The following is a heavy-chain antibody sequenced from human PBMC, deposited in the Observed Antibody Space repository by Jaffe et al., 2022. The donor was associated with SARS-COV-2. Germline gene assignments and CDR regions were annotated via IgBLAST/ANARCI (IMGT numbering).Heavy chain of an antibody. J-gene: IGHJ6*02. D-gene: IGHD2-8*01. CDR1: GGSISSGGYY. CDR2: IYYSGST. V-gene: IGHV4-31*03. Sequence: QVQLQESGPGLVKPSQTLSLTCTVSGGSISSGGYYWSWIRQHPGKGLEWIGYIYYSGSTYYNPSLKSRVTISVDTSKNQFSLKLSSVTAADTAVYYCARDRVGYCTNGQGGCRYGMDVWGQGTTVTVSS. CDR3: ARDRVGYCTNGQGGCRYGMDV.